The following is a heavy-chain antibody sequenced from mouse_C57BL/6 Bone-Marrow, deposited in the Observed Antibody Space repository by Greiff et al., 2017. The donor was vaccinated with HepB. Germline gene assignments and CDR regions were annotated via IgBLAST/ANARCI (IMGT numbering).Heavy chain of an antibody. CDR3: APYYDYDGDYAMDY. CDR1: GFTFSDYG. CDR2: ISSGSSTI. V-gene: IGHV5-17*01. D-gene: IGHD2-4*01. Sequence: DVKLVESGGGLVKPGGSLKLSCAASGFTFSDYGMHWVRQAPEKGLEGVAYISSGSSTIYYADTVKGRFTISRDNAKNTLFLQMTSLRSEDTAMYYCAPYYDYDGDYAMDYWGQRTSVTVSS. J-gene: IGHJ4*01.